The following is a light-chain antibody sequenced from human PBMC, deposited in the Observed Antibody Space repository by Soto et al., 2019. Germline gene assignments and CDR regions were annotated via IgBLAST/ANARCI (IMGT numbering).Light chain of an antibody. CDR2: DVT. J-gene: IGLJ1*01. Sequence: QSVLTQPRSVSGSPGQSVTISCTGTSSDVGRYNYVSWYQQHPGKAPKLIIYDVTKRPSGVPDRFSGSKSGNTASLTISGLQAEDEVDYYCCSYAGDYIFVFGTGTKVTVL. V-gene: IGLV2-11*01. CDR1: SSDVGRYNY. CDR3: CSYAGDYIFV.